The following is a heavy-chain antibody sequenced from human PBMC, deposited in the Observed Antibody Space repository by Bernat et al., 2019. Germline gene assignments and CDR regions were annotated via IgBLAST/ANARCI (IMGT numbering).Heavy chain of an antibody. D-gene: IGHD2-15*01. J-gene: IGHJ4*02. V-gene: IGHV4-61*01. CDR2: IHPSGSI. CDR1: GDSVSSGSSY. Sequence: QVQLQESGPGLVKPSETLSLTCTVSGDSVSSGSSYWSWIRQPPGEGLEWIGDIHPSGSISSKPFLRSRVTISVDTSKNQFSLKLTSVTAADTAVYYCARGRGGRGGYDFWGQGTLVTVSS. CDR3: ARGRGGRGGYDF.